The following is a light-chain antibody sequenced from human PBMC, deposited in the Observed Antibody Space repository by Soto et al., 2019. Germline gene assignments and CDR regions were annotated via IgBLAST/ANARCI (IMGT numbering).Light chain of an antibody. CDR2: EVT. CDR1: SSDVGGYNF. Sequence: QSALTQPASVSGSPGQSVTISCTGTSSDVGGYNFVSWYQQHPDKAPKLMIYEVTNRPSGVSIRFSGSKSGNTASLTISGLQAEDEDYYYCGSYTSSFTLVFGGGTKLTVL. CDR3: GSYTSSFTLV. J-gene: IGLJ3*02. V-gene: IGLV2-14*01.